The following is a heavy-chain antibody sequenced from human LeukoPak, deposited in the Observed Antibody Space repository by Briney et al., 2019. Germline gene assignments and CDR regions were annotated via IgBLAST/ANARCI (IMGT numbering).Heavy chain of an antibody. V-gene: IGHV3-15*01. Sequence: PGGSLRLSCAASGFTFSNAWMSWVRQAPGKGLEWVGRIKSKTDSGTTDYAAPVKGRFTISRDDSKNTLYLQMNSLKTEDTAVYYCTTRDVATIRGYYYYGMDVWGQGTTVTVSS. CDR3: TTRDVATIRGYYYYGMDV. D-gene: IGHD5-12*01. J-gene: IGHJ6*02. CDR1: GFTFSNAW. CDR2: IKSKTDSGTT.